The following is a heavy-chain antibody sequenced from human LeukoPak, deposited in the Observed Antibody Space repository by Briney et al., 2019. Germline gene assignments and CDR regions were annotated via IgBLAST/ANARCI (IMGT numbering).Heavy chain of an antibody. D-gene: IGHD4-17*01. V-gene: IGHV3-48*03. J-gene: IGHJ4*02. CDR1: GFTFSDYE. Sequence: PGGSLRLSCAASGFTFSDYEMNWVRQAPGKGLEWVSYITSIGHTIYYTDSVKGRFTISRDNAKNSLYLQMNSLRAEDTAVYYCAKGRVYGDYVRDFDHWGQGTLVTVSS. CDR3: AKGRVYGDYVRDFDH. CDR2: ITSIGHTI.